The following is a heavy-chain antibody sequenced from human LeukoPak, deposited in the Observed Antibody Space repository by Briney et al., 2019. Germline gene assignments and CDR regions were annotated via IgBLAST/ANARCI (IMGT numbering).Heavy chain of an antibody. Sequence: ASVKVSCKASGYTFTSYYMHWVRQAPGQGLEWMGWISAYNGNTNYAQKLQGRVTMTTDTSTSTAYMELRSLRSDDTAVYYCARVDYYDSNFDYWGQGTLVTVSS. J-gene: IGHJ4*02. V-gene: IGHV1-18*04. CDR3: ARVDYYDSNFDY. CDR2: ISAYNGNT. CDR1: GYTFTSYY. D-gene: IGHD3-22*01.